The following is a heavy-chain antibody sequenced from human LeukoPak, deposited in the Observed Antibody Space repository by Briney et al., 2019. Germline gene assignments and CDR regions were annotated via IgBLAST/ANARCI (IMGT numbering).Heavy chain of an antibody. D-gene: IGHD3-9*01. V-gene: IGHV4-39*07. CDR1: RVSVRSSTDY. J-gene: IGHJ5*01. CDR3: TEEKTGSPHS. CDR2: IYYTGSP. Sequence: SETLSLTCTVSRVSVRSSTDYWSRVRQPRGRGLEWSASIYYTGSPYSHPSLKSRVTISLDMPQTQFFLTMTSVTATDTAVYFCTEEKTGSPHSWG.